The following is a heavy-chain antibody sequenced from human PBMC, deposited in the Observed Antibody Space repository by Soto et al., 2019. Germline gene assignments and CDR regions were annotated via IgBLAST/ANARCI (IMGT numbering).Heavy chain of an antibody. J-gene: IGHJ6*02. CDR3: ARVYCSSTSCYTYGMDV. CDR2: ISSSSSYI. D-gene: IGHD2-2*02. Sequence: GGSLRLSCAASGFTFSSYSMNWVRQAPGKGLECVSSISSSSSYIYYADSVKGRFTISRDNAKNSLYLQMNSLRAEDTAVYYCARVYCSSTSCYTYGMDVWGQGTTVTVYS. V-gene: IGHV3-21*01. CDR1: GFTFSSYS.